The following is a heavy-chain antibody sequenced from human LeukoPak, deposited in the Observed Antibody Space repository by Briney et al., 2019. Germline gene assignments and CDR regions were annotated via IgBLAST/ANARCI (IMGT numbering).Heavy chain of an antibody. CDR1: GFTFSTYG. Sequence: PGGSLRLSCAASGFTFSTYGLSWVRQAPGKGLEWVAAISGSGSNTYYADSVKGRFTISRASSNNTLSLQMSSLRDEDTATYYCAKTYYIGSGSYYRGPWDIWGQGTMVTVSS. V-gene: IGHV3-23*01. J-gene: IGHJ3*02. CDR2: ISGSGSNT. D-gene: IGHD3-10*01. CDR3: AKTYYIGSGSYYRGPWDI.